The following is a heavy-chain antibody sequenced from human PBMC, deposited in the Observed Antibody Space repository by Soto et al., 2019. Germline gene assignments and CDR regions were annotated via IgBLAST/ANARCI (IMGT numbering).Heavy chain of an antibody. CDR2: ISGSGGST. D-gene: IGHD3-9*01. CDR1: GFTFSSYA. J-gene: IGHJ6*03. Sequence: PGGSLRLSCAASGFTFSSYAMSWVRQAPGKGLEWVSAISGSGGSTYYADSVKGRFTISRDNAKNSLYLQMNSLRAEDTAVYYCAREGVTYYDILTGFYYMDVWGKGTTVTVSS. CDR3: AREGVTYYDILTGFYYMDV. V-gene: IGHV3-23*01.